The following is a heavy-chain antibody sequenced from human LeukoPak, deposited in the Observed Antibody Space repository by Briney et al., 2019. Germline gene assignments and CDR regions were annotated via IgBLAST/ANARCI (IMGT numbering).Heavy chain of an antibody. Sequence: SETLSLTCAVYGGSFSGYYWSWIRQPPGKGLEWIGEINHSGSTNYNPSLKSRVTISVDTSKNQFSPKLSSVTAADTAVYYCARVLGGLRITMVRGARAGYFDYWGQGTLVTVSS. CDR2: INHSGST. J-gene: IGHJ4*02. CDR1: GGSFSGYY. D-gene: IGHD3-10*01. V-gene: IGHV4-34*01. CDR3: ARVLGGLRITMVRGARAGYFDY.